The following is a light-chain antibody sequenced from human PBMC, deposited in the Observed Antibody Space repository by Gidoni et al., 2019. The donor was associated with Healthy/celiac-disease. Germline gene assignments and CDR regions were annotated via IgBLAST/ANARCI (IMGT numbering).Light chain of an antibody. CDR3: QQRSNWPTT. CDR1: QSVSSY. J-gene: IGKJ3*01. Sequence: EIVLTQSPAPLSLSPGERATLSCRASQSVSSYLAWYQQKPGQAPRLLIYDASNSANGIPARFSGSGSGTDFTLTISSLEPEDFAVYYCQQRSNWPTTFGPXTKVDIK. CDR2: DAS. V-gene: IGKV3-11*01.